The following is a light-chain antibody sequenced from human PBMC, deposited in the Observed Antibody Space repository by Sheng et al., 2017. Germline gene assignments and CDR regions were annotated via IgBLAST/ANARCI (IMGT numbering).Light chain of an antibody. V-gene: IGKV1-13*02. CDR2: DAS. Sequence: IQMTQSPSTLSASVGDRVTITCRASQGIRSALAWYQQTPGRAPKVLIYDASNLESGVPSRFSGSGSGTDFTLTISSLQPEDFATYYCQQFNSYPFTFGPGTKVDIK. CDR3: QQFNSYPFT. CDR1: QGIRSA. J-gene: IGKJ3*01.